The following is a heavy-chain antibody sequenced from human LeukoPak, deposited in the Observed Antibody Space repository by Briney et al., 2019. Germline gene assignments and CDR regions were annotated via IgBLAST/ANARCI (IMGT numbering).Heavy chain of an antibody. CDR3: AKDRLHFSGGSCYSGYLYY. CDR2: IWYDGSNK. V-gene: IGHV3-33*06. J-gene: IGHJ4*02. CDR1: GFTFSSYG. Sequence: GRSLRLSCAASGFTFSSYGMHWVRQAPGKGLEWVAVIWYDGSNKYYADSVKGRFTISRDNSKNTLYLQMNSLRAEDTAVYYCAKDRLHFSGGSCYSGYLYYWGQGTLVTVSS. D-gene: IGHD2-15*01.